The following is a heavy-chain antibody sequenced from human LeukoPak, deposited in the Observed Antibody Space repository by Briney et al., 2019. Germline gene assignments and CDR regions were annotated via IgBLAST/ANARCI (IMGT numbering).Heavy chain of an antibody. D-gene: IGHD4-11*01. CDR3: ARGRPPLYSNYIYYYGMEV. J-gene: IGHJ6*02. Sequence: PGGSLRLSCAVSGFTFSGFWMSWSRQAPGKGLEWVASINSDGSEGYYADVVKGRFTISRDNAKNSLYLQINSLRAEDTAVYYCARGRPPLYSNYIYYYGMEVWGQGTTVTVSS. CDR1: GFTFSGFW. CDR2: INSDGSEG. V-gene: IGHV3-7*03.